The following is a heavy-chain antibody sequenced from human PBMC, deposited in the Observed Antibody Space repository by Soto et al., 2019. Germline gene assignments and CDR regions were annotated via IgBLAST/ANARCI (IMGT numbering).Heavy chain of an antibody. Sequence: EVQLLESGGGSVQPGGSLRLSCAASGFTFSNYAMTWVRQAPGKGLEWVSTMSGTAGNTYYADSVKGRFTISRDNSKNTLYLQMTSLRAEDTAVYYCANNYYFGSGSYVFYFDYWGQGTLVTVSS. J-gene: IGHJ4*02. CDR3: ANNYYFGSGSYVFYFDY. V-gene: IGHV3-23*01. CDR2: MSGTAGNT. D-gene: IGHD3-10*01. CDR1: GFTFSNYA.